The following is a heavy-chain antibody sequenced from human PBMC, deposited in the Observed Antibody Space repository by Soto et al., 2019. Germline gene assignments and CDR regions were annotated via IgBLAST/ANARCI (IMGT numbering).Heavy chain of an antibody. J-gene: IGHJ6*02. CDR1: GYTFTGYY. Sequence: ASVKVSCKASGYTFTGYYIHWVRQAPGQGLEWMGWINPNSGGTNYAQKFQGWVTMTRDTSISTAYMELSRLRSDDTAVYYCARDTPSGGYYYYYYGMDVWGQGTTVTVSS. V-gene: IGHV1-2*04. CDR3: ARDTPSGGYYYYYYGMDV. D-gene: IGHD3-16*01. CDR2: INPNSGGT.